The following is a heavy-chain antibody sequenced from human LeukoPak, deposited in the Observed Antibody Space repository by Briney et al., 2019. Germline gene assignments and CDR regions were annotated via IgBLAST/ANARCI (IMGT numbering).Heavy chain of an antibody. Sequence: SETLSLTCTVSGGSISSYYWSWIRQPPGKGLEWIGYIYYSGSTNYNPSLKSRVTISVDTSKNQFSLKLSSVTAADTAVYYCARQGMDSSGWTFDPWGQGTLVTVSS. CDR3: ARQGMDSSGWTFDP. D-gene: IGHD6-19*01. V-gene: IGHV4-59*08. CDR2: IYYSGST. CDR1: GGSISSYY. J-gene: IGHJ5*02.